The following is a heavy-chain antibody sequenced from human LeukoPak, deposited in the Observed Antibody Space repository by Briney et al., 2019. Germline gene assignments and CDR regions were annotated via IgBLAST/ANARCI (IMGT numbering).Heavy chain of an antibody. CDR1: GYTFTSYY. Sequence: GASVKVSCKASGYTFTSYYMHWVRQAPGQGLEWMGIINPSGGSTSYAQKFQGRVTMTRDTSTSTVYMELSGLRSEDTAVYYCARDPVHLGYCSSTSCHTTDAFDIWGQGTMVTVSS. D-gene: IGHD2-2*01. V-gene: IGHV1-46*01. CDR2: INPSGGST. J-gene: IGHJ3*02. CDR3: ARDPVHLGYCSSTSCHTTDAFDI.